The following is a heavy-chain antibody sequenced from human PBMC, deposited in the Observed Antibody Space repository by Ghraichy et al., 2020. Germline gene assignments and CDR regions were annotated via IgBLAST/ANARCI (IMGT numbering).Heavy chain of an antibody. J-gene: IGHJ4*02. Sequence: TLSLTCAISGDSVSSNSVAWYWIRQSPSRGLEWLGRTYYRSRWYNDYAVSVRGRISINPDTSKNQFSLQLYSVTPEDTAVYYCARDGRGDNGWQHFDYWGQGTPATVSS. CDR1: GDSVSSNSVA. CDR3: ARDGRGDNGWQHFDY. D-gene: IGHD4-17*01. V-gene: IGHV6-1*01. CDR2: TYYRSRWYN.